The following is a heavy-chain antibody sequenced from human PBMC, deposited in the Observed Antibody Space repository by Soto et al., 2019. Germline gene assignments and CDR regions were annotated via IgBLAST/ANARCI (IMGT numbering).Heavy chain of an antibody. Sequence: SVEVSCKASGGTFSSYAISWVRQAPGQGLEWMGGIIPIFGTANYAQKFQGRVTITADKSTSTAYMELSSLRSEDTAVYYCARNFAAAGKFDYWGQGTLVTVSS. J-gene: IGHJ4*02. D-gene: IGHD6-13*01. CDR2: IIPIFGTA. CDR3: ARNFAAAGKFDY. V-gene: IGHV1-69*06. CDR1: GGTFSSYA.